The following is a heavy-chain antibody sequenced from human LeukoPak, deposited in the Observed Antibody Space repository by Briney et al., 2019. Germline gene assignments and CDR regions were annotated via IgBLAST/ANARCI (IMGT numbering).Heavy chain of an antibody. V-gene: IGHV4-61*01. J-gene: IGHJ6*02. Sequence: PSETLSPTCTVSGGSFSSGSYYWSWIRQPPGKGLEWIGYIYYSGSTNYNPSLKSRVTISVDTSKNQFSLKLSSVTAADTAVYYCARDPYHYYDSSGYYYYGMDVWGQGTTVTVSS. CDR2: IYYSGST. CDR1: GGSFSSGSYY. CDR3: ARDPYHYYDSSGYYYYGMDV. D-gene: IGHD3-22*01.